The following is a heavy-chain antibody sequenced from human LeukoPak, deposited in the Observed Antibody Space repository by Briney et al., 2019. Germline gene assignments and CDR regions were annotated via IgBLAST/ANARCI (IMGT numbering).Heavy chain of an antibody. D-gene: IGHD6-13*01. J-gene: IGHJ6*04. V-gene: IGHV3-7*03. Sequence: PGGSLRLSCAASGFTFSSYWMSWVRQAPGKGLEWVANIKQDGSEKYYVDPVKGRFTISRDNAKNSLYLQMNSLRAEDTAVYYCARGLAAAGTPFDYYYGMDVWGKGTTVTVSS. CDR1: GFTFSSYW. CDR3: ARGLAAAGTPFDYYYGMDV. CDR2: IKQDGSEK.